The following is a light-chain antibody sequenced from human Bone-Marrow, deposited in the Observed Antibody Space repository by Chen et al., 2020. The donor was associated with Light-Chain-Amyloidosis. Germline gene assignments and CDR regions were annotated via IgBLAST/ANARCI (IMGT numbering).Light chain of an antibody. CDR2: TDT. CDR3: QSADSSGTDEVI. CDR1: DLPTKY. Sequence: SYELTQPPSVSVSPGQTARITCSGDDLPTKYAYWYQQKPGQAPELVIHTDTERPSGISERFSGSSAGTTATLTISGVQAEDEADYHCQSADSSGTDEVIFGGGTKLTVL. J-gene: IGLJ2*01. V-gene: IGLV3-25*03.